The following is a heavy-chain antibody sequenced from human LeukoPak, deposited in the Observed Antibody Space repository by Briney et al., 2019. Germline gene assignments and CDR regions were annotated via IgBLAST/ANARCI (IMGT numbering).Heavy chain of an antibody. CDR2: IYYRGNT. V-gene: IGHV4-39*07. CDR3: ARDCDGGYDFNAFDI. Sequence: SETPSLTCTVSGDSISSSSYYWDWIRQPPGKGLEWIGSIYYRGNTYYNPSLKSRVTISVDTSKNHFSLRLTSVTAADTARYYCARDCDGGYDFNAFDIWGQGTVVTVSS. D-gene: IGHD5-12*01. J-gene: IGHJ3*02. CDR1: GDSISSSSYY.